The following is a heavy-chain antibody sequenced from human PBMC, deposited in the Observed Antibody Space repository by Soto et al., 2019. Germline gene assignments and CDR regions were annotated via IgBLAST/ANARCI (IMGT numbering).Heavy chain of an antibody. J-gene: IGHJ3*02. V-gene: IGHV1-69*02. CDR1: GGTFSSYT. CDR3: ARRWFGELYAFDI. Sequence: QVQLVQSGAEVKKPGSSVKVSCKASGGTFSSYTISWVRQAPGQGLEWMGRIIPILGIANYAQKFQGRVTITADKSTSTAYMELSSLRSEDTAVYYCARRWFGELYAFDIWGQGTMVTVSS. D-gene: IGHD3-10*01. CDR2: IIPILGIA.